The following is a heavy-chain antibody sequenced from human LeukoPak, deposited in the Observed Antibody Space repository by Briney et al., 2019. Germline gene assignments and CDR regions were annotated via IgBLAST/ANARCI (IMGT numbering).Heavy chain of an antibody. J-gene: IGHJ3*02. V-gene: IGHV3-23*01. CDR1: GFTFSSYA. Sequence: GGSLRLSCAASGFTFSSYAMGWVRQAPGKGLEWVSAISGSGGSTYYADSVKGRFTISRDNSKNTLYLQMNSLRAEDTAVYYCAKVVQQWPVSGRDAFDIWGQGTMVIVSS. CDR2: ISGSGGST. CDR3: AKVVQQWPVSGRDAFDI. D-gene: IGHD6-19*01.